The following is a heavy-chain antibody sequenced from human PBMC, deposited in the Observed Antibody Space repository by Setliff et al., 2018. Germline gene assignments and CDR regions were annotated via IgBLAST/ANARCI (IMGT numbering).Heavy chain of an antibody. CDR3: ATDYSSSSGDAFDI. CDR2: ISVYSGNT. J-gene: IGHJ3*02. V-gene: IGHV1-18*01. Sequence: GASVKVSCKASGYTFSSYAISWVRQAPGQGLEWLGWISVYSGNTDYAQNFQGRVTMTRDTSTDTAYMELSSLRSEDTAVYYCATDYSSSSGDAFDIWGQGTMVTVSS. D-gene: IGHD6-6*01. CDR1: GYTFSSYA.